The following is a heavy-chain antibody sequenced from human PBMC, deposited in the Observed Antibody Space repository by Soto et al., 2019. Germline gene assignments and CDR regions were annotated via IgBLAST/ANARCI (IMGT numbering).Heavy chain of an antibody. D-gene: IGHD3-22*01. CDR1: GFTFSSYW. CDR2: INSDGSST. Sequence: EVQLVESGGGLVQPGGSLRLSCAASGFTFSSYWMHWVRQAPGKGLVWVSRINSDGSSTSYADSVKGRFTISRDNAKNTLYLQMNSLRAEDTAVYYCARDNYYDSSGYYSGFYYYYGMDVWGQGTTVTFSS. CDR3: ARDNYYDSSGYYSGFYYYYGMDV. V-gene: IGHV3-74*01. J-gene: IGHJ6*02.